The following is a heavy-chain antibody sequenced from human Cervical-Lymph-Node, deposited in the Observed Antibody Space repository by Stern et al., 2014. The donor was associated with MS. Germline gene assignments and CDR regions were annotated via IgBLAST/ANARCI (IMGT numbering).Heavy chain of an antibody. V-gene: IGHV3-30*01. CDR2: ISYDGSNK. D-gene: IGHD3-22*01. J-gene: IGHJ4*02. CDR1: GFTFSSYA. Sequence: MQLVESGGGVVQPGRSLRLSCAASGFTFSSYAMHWVRQAPGKGLEWVAVISYDGSNKYYADSVKGRFTISRDNSKNTLYLQMNSLRAEDTAVYYCASHSGLIDYWGQGTLVTVSS. CDR3: ASHSGLIDY.